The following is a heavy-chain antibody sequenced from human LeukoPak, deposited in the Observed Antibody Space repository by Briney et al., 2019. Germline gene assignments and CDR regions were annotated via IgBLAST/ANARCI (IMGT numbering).Heavy chain of an antibody. CDR3: ARDRYMVPSTYYYYGMDV. Sequence: AGGSLRLSCAGSGFTVSSNYMSWVRQAPGKGLEWVSVIYSGGSTYYADSVKGRFTISRDNSKNTLYLQMNSLRAEDTAVYYCARDRYMVPSTYYYYGMDVWGQGTTVTVSS. CDR1: GFTVSSNY. D-gene: IGHD3-10*01. CDR2: IYSGGST. J-gene: IGHJ6*02. V-gene: IGHV3-53*01.